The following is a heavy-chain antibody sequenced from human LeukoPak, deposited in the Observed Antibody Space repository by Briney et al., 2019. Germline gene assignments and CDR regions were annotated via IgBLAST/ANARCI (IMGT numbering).Heavy chain of an antibody. CDR3: AREAYCGGDCYEVYGMDV. CDR1: GYTFTSYY. J-gene: IGHJ6*02. V-gene: IGHV1-46*01. CDR2: INPSGGST. Sequence: ASVKVSCKASGYTFTSYYMHWVRQAPGQGLEWMGIINPSGGSTSYAQKFQGRVTMTRDTSTSTVYMELSSLRSEDTAVYYCAREAYCGGDCYEVYGMDVWGQGTTVTVSS. D-gene: IGHD2-21*02.